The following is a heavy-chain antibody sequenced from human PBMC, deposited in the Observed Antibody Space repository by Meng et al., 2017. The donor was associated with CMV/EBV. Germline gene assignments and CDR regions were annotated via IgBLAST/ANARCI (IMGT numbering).Heavy chain of an antibody. J-gene: IGHJ5*02. CDR2: IYTSGST. Sequence: QESGPGLVKPPQTLSPTCTVSGGSSSSYYWSWIRQPAGKGLEWIGRIYTSGSTNYNPSLKSRVTMSVDTSKNQFSLKLSSVTAADTAVYYCARDLMNCSSTSCANWFDPWGQGTLVTVSS. D-gene: IGHD2-2*01. V-gene: IGHV4-4*07. CDR1: GGSSSSYY. CDR3: ARDLMNCSSTSCANWFDP.